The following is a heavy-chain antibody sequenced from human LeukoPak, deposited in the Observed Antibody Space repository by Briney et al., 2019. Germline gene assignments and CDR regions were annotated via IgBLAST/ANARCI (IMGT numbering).Heavy chain of an antibody. V-gene: IGHV3-15*01. D-gene: IGHD4-17*01. J-gene: IGHJ4*02. CDR1: GFSFSNAW. CDR3: TTAPFVWSAYGDSY. CDR2: IKSKADGGTA. Sequence: GGSLRLSCAASGFSFSNAWMSWVRQAPGKGLGWVGRIKSKADGGTADYAAPVRGRFTISRDDSKNTVFLQMNSLGAEDTAVYFCTTAPFVWSAYGDSYWGQGTLVTVSS.